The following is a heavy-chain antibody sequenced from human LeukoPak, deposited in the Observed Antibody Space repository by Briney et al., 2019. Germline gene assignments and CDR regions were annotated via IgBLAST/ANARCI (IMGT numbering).Heavy chain of an antibody. D-gene: IGHD6-19*01. V-gene: IGHV3-30*18. CDR2: ISYDGNNK. J-gene: IGHJ4*02. CDR3: AKSEGSSSARRFDY. CDR1: GFTFSNYG. Sequence: PGRSLRLSCAASGFTFSNYGMYWVRQAPGKGLEWVAVISYDGNNKYYVDSVKGRFTISRDNSKNTLYLQMNSLRADDTAVYYCAKSEGSSSARRFDYWGQGTLVTVPS.